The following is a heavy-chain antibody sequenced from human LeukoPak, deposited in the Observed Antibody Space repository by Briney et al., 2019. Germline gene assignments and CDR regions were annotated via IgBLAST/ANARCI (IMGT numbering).Heavy chain of an antibody. J-gene: IGHJ4*02. D-gene: IGHD6-19*01. CDR3: ARGGSGWSRDY. V-gene: IGHV1-18*01. CDR2: ISPNNGIT. CDR1: GYTVTNYD. Sequence: ASVTVSCKASGYTVTNYDITWVRQAAGRGLEWMGWISPNNGITHYAQNLQGRVTMTTDTSANTAYMDLRSLRSDDTAVYYCARGGSGWSRDYWGQGTLVTVSS.